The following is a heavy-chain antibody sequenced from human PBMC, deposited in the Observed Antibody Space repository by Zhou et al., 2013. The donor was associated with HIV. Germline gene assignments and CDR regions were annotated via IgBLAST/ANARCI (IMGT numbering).Heavy chain of an antibody. CDR3: ARGVTGYYYYYYMDV. V-gene: IGHV1-69*04. J-gene: IGHJ6*03. CDR2: IIPVIGAA. Sequence: QVQLLQSGAEVKKPGSSVKVPCKAAGDPFSRYGINWVRQAPGQGLEWVGRIIPVIGAAQHAQKFQGRVTITSDKSTTTAYLELSNLRSEDTAVYYCARGVTGYYYYYYMDVWGKGTTVTVSS. CDR1: GDPFSRYG.